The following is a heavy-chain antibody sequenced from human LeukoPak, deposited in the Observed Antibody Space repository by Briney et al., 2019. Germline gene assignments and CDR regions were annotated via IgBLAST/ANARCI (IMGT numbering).Heavy chain of an antibody. CDR2: FYYSGST. D-gene: IGHD2-2*01. Sequence: SETLSLTCTVSGGSISNSSYYWVWIRQPPGKGLEWIGSFYYSGSTYYNPSLKSRLTISGDTSKDQFSLKLSSVTAADTAVYYCARDRITCSTSCYGGWFDPWGQGTLVTVSS. CDR3: ARDRITCSTSCYGGWFDP. CDR1: GGSISNSSYY. J-gene: IGHJ5*02. V-gene: IGHV4-39*07.